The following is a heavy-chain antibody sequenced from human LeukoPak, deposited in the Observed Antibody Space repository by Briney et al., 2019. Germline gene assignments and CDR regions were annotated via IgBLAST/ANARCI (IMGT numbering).Heavy chain of an antibody. Sequence: PGGSLRLSCAASGFTVSTNYMRWVRQAPGKGLEWGSVIHSGGSAYYADSVKGRFNVSRDNSKNTLYLQMSGLRAEDTAVYYCAVIDYWGQGTLVTVSS. V-gene: IGHV3-53*01. CDR3: AVIDY. CDR1: GFTVSTNY. CDR2: IHSGGSA. J-gene: IGHJ4*02.